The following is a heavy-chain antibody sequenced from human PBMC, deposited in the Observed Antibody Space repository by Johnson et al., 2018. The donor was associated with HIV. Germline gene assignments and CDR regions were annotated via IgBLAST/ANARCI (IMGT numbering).Heavy chain of an antibody. V-gene: IGHV3-30*04. Sequence: QVQLVESGGGVVQPGRSLRLSCAASGFTFSSYAMHWVRQAPGKGLEWVAVISYDGSNKYFAESVKGRFTISRDNSKNTVSLQMNSLKAEDTALYYCVAEVARGAPHAFDIWGQGTMVTVSS. CDR3: VAEVARGAPHAFDI. D-gene: IGHD2-15*01. CDR1: GFTFSSYA. J-gene: IGHJ3*02. CDR2: ISYDGSNK.